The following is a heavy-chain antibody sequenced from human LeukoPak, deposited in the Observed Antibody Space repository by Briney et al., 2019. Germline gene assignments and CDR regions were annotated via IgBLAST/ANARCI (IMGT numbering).Heavy chain of an antibody. CDR2: ISAYNGNT. Sequence: GASVKVSCKASGYTFTSYGISWVRQAPGQGLEWMGWISAYNGNTNYAQKLQGRVTTTTDTSTSTAYMELRSLRSDDTAVYYCARSLSYDILTGYNYWGQGTLVTVSS. V-gene: IGHV1-18*01. J-gene: IGHJ4*02. CDR1: GYTFTSYG. CDR3: ARSLSYDILTGYNY. D-gene: IGHD3-9*01.